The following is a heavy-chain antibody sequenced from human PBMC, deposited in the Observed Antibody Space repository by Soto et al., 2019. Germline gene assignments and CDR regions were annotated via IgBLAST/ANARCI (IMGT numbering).Heavy chain of an antibody. CDR1: GGTFSSYA. V-gene: IGHV1-69*01. CDR2: IIPIFGTA. CDR3: ATYSSSVGYYYYYYGTDV. D-gene: IGHD6-6*01. J-gene: IGHJ6*02. Sequence: QVQLVQSGAEVKKPGSSVKVSCKASGGTFSSYAISWVRQAPGQGLEWMGGIIPIFGTANYAQKFQGRVTITADESTSTAYMELSSLRSEDTAVYYCATYSSSVGYYYYYYGTDVWGQGTTVTVSS.